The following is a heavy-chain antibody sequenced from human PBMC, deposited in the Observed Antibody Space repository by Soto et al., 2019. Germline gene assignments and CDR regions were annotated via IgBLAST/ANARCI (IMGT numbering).Heavy chain of an antibody. D-gene: IGHD6-19*01. V-gene: IGHV3-64D*08. CDR3: VKISGYSSGWSEFDP. CDR2: ISSNGGST. J-gene: IGHJ5*02. CDR1: GFTFSSYA. Sequence: PGGSLRLSCSASGFTFSSYAMHWVRQAPGKGLEYVSAISSNGGSTYYEDSVKGRFTISRDNSKDTLYLQMSSLRAEDTAVYYCVKISGYSSGWSEFDPWGQGTLVTVSS.